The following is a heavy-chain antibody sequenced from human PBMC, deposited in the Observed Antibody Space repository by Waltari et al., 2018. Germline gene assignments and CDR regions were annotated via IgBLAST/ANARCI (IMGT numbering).Heavy chain of an antibody. CDR3: AKHGITTTNWSKTSHSWFGP. D-gene: IGHD1-1*01. CDR1: GDSINSDIYY. J-gene: IGHJ5*02. Sequence: QLQLLESGPGLVKPSETLSLTCAVSGDSINSDIYYWAWIRQPPGKGLEWIVSVDYNAATYYNPSLKSRVTLSADASRNRFSLGLCSVTAADTGFYYCAKHGITTTNWSKTSHSWFGPWGQGILVTVSS. CDR2: VDYNAAT. V-gene: IGHV4-39*02.